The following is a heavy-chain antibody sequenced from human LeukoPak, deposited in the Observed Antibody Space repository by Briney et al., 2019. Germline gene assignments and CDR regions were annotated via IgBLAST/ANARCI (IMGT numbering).Heavy chain of an antibody. CDR2: INHSGST. V-gene: IGHV4-34*01. J-gene: IGHJ4*02. D-gene: IGHD6-6*01. Sequence: PSETLSLTCAVYGGSFSGYYWSWIRQPPGKGLEWIGEINHSGSTNYNLSLKSRVTISVDTSKNQFSLKLSSVTAADTAVYYCARHFRQLVPDYWGQGTLVTVSS. CDR1: GGSFSGYY. CDR3: ARHFRQLVPDY.